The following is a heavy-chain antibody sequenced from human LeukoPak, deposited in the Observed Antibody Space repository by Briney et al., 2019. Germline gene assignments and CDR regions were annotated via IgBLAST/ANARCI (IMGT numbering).Heavy chain of an antibody. V-gene: IGHV4-31*03. CDR2: IYYSGST. Sequence: PSETLSLTCTVSGGSISSGGYYWSWIRQHPGKGLEWIGYIYYSGSTYYNPSLKSRVTISVDTSKNQFSLKLSSVTAADTAVYYCARFQQLGRPSKYNWFDPWGQGTLVTVSS. CDR1: GGSISSGGYY. CDR3: ARFQQLGRPSKYNWFDP. J-gene: IGHJ5*02. D-gene: IGHD6-13*01.